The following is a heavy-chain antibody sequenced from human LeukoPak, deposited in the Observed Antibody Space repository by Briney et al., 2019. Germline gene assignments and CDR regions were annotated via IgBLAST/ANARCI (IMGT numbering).Heavy chain of an antibody. D-gene: IGHD3-3*01. J-gene: IGHJ4*02. V-gene: IGHV1-46*01. CDR2: INPSGGST. CDR3: ARVEHYDFWSGYMYYFDY. Sequence: ASVKVSCKASGYTFTSYYMHWVRQAPGQGLEWMGIINPSGGSTSYAQKFQGRVTMTTDTSTSTAYMELRSLRSDDTAVYYCARVEHYDFWSGYMYYFDYWGQGTLVTVSS. CDR1: GYTFTSYY.